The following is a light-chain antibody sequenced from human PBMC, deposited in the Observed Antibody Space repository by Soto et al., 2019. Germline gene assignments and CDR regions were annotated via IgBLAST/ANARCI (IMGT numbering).Light chain of an antibody. V-gene: IGLV2-8*01. CDR3: ASYAGNNNFVL. Sequence: QSALAQPPSASGSPGQSVTISCTGTSSDVGAYNYVSWYQQRPGKAPKLVIYEVTERPSGVPERFSGSKSGSTASLTVSGLQAEDEALYYCASYAGNNNFVLFGGGTKVTVL. CDR1: SSDVGAYNY. J-gene: IGLJ2*01. CDR2: EVT.